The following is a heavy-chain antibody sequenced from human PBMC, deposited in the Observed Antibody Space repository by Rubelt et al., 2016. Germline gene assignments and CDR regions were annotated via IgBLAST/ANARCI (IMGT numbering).Heavy chain of an antibody. D-gene: IGHD7-27*01. CDR3: ARDLGLYGMDV. Sequence: GKGLEWIGYIYYSGSTNYNPSLKSRVTISVDTSKNQFSLKLSSVTAADTAVYYCARDLGLYGMDVWGQGTTVTVSS. V-gene: IGHV4-59*01. CDR2: IYYSGST. J-gene: IGHJ6*02.